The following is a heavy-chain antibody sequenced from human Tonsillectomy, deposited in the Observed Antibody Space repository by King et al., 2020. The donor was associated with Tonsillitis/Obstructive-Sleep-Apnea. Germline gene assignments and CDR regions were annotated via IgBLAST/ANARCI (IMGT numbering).Heavy chain of an antibody. J-gene: IGHJ4*02. CDR1: GFTFSSYA. Sequence: VQLVESGGGVVQPGRSLRLSCAASGFTFSSYAMHWVRQAPGKGLEWVAVISYDGSNKYYADSVKGRFTISRDNSKNTLYLQMNSLRAEDTAVYYCARGYCSGGSCDFVDYWGQGTLVTVSS. CDR3: ARGYCSGGSCDFVDY. V-gene: IGHV3-30*01. D-gene: IGHD2-15*01. CDR2: ISYDGSNK.